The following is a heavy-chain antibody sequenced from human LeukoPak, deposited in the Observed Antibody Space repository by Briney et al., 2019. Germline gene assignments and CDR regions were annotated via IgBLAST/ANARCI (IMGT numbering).Heavy chain of an antibody. CDR1: GGSISRHY. CDR2: AHFSGST. V-gene: IGHV4-59*11. J-gene: IGHJ4*02. CDR3: ARAKAAGSYDF. Sequence: PSETLSLTCSVSGGSISRHYWTWIRQPPGKGLEWIGYAHFSGSTNYNPSLKSRATASLDRAKNQISLTLTSVTAADTAVYFCARAKAAGSYDFWGQGTLVTVSP. D-gene: IGHD6-13*01.